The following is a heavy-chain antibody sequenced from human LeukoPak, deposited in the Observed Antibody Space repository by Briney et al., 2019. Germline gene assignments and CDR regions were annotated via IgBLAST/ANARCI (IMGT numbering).Heavy chain of an antibody. V-gene: IGHV4-59*01. D-gene: IGHD3-22*01. J-gene: IGHJ4*02. CDR3: AREYYDSSGLDY. CDR1: GGSISSYC. CDR2: VYYSGST. Sequence: SETLSLTCTVSGGSISSYCWSWIRQPPGKGLEWVGYVYYSGSTNYNPSLKSRVTMSVDTSKNQFSLKLNSVTAADTAVYYCAREYYDSSGLDYWGQGTLVTVSS.